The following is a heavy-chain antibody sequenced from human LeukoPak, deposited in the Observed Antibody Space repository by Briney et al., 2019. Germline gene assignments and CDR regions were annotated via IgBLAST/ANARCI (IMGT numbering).Heavy chain of an antibody. J-gene: IGHJ5*02. V-gene: IGHV1-3*01. CDR1: GYTFTSYA. CDR2: INAGNGNT. Sequence: ASVKVSFTASGYTFTSYAMHWVRQAPGQRLEWMGWINAGNGNTKYSQKFQGRVTITRDTSASTAYMELSSLRSEDTAVYYCARDYYDSSGYYDNWFDPWGQGTLVAVSS. CDR3: ARDYYDSSGYYDNWFDP. D-gene: IGHD3-22*01.